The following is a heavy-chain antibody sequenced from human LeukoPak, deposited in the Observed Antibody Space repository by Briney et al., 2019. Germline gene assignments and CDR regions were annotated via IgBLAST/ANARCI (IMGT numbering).Heavy chain of an antibody. CDR3: ARHIYYYDSSGYITYYFDY. V-gene: IGHV5-51*01. CDR1: GYSFTNFW. J-gene: IGHJ4*02. CDR2: IYPGDSDT. Sequence: GESLKISCKGSGYSFTNFWIGWVRQMPGKGLEWMGIIYPGDSDTRYSPSFQGQVTISADKSISTAYLQWSSLKASDTAMYYCARHIYYYDSSGYITYYFDYWGQGTLVTVSS. D-gene: IGHD3-22*01.